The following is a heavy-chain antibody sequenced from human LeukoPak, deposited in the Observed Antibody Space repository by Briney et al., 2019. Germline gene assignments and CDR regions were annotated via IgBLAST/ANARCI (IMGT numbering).Heavy chain of an antibody. CDR1: GFTFSSYA. CDR2: ITGSGGDT. V-gene: IGHV3-23*01. J-gene: IGHJ4*02. D-gene: IGHD1-26*01. Sequence: GGSLRLSCAASGFTFSSYAMSWVRQAPGKGLEWVSAITGSGGDTYYADSVRGRFTISRDNSKNTLYLQMNSLRAEDTAVYYCAKLIVGATKSGYYFDYWGQGTLVTVSS. CDR3: AKLIVGATKSGYYFDY.